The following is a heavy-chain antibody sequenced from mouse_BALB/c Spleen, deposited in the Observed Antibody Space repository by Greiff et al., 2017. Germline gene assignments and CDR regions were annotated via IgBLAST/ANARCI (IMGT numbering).Heavy chain of an antibody. V-gene: IGHV1-5*01. CDR3: TRKQRYYGNWYFDV. J-gene: IGHJ1*01. CDR1: GYSFTSYW. D-gene: IGHD2-1*01. Sequence: VQLQQSGTVLARPGASVKMSCKASGYSFTSYWMHWVKQRPGQGLEWIGAIYPGNSDTSYNQKFKGKAKLTAVTSASTAYMELSSLTNEDSAVYYCTRKQRYYGNWYFDVWGAGTTVTVSS. CDR2: IYPGNSDT.